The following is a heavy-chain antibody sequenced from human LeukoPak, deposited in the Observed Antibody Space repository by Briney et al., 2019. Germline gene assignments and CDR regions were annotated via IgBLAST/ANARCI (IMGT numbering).Heavy chain of an antibody. J-gene: IGHJ6*02. D-gene: IGHD4-17*01. CDR1: GDSVSSHY. CDR2: VYYTGTS. Sequence: SETLSLTCTVSGDSVSSHYWSWIRQPPGKGLEWIAYVYYTGTSNYNPSLKSRVTISIDTSKNQFSLKLSSVTAADTAVYYCAREDPQTTVPEGMDVWGQGTTVTVSS. V-gene: IGHV4-59*02. CDR3: AREDPQTTVPEGMDV.